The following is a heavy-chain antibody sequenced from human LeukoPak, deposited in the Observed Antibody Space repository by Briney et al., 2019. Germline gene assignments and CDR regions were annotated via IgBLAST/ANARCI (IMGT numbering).Heavy chain of an antibody. CDR2: IYYSGST. V-gene: IGHV4-39*02. Sequence: SETLSLTCTVSRGSISSGSYYLLWIRQPPGKGLEWIGSIYYSGSTYYNPSLKSRITISVDTSKNHFSLKLSSVTAADAAVYFCVRGSEVDWLLFDPCGEGNLVTVSS. CDR3: VRGSEVDWLLFDP. D-gene: IGHD3-9*01. J-gene: IGHJ5*02. CDR1: RGSISSGSYY.